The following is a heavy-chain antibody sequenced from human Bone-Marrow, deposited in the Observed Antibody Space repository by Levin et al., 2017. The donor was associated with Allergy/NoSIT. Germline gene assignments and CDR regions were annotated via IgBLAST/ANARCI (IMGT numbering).Heavy chain of an antibody. CDR2: INAGNGNT. CDR1: GYTFTSYA. D-gene: IGHD3-3*01. Sequence: ASVKVSCKASGYTFTSYAMHWVRQAPGQRLEWMGWINAGNGNTKYSQKFQGRVTITRDTSASTAYMELSSLRSEDTAVYYCARAPDITIFGVVIPGLFDYWGQGTLVTVSS. J-gene: IGHJ4*02. V-gene: IGHV1-3*01. CDR3: ARAPDITIFGVVIPGLFDY.